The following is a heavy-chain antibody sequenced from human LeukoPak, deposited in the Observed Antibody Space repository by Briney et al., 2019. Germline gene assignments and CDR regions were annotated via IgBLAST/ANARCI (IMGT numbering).Heavy chain of an antibody. D-gene: IGHD6-19*01. CDR2: ISGSGGST. V-gene: IGHV3-23*01. CDR3: AKEYSSGWWEGAFDI. J-gene: IGHJ3*02. Sequence: PGGSRRLSCAASGFTFSCYAMSWVRQAPGKGLEWVSAISGSGGSTYYADPVKGRFTISRDNSKNTLYLQMNSLRAEDTAVYYCAKEYSSGWWEGAFDIWGQGTMVTVSS. CDR1: GFTFSCYA.